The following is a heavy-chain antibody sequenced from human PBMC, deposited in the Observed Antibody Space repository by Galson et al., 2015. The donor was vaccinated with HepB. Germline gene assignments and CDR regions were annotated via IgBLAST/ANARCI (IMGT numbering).Heavy chain of an antibody. Sequence: SVKVSCKASGYSFTSSDINWVRQATGQGLEWMGWMNPNSANTGFAQKFQGRVTMTRNTSISTAYMELSSLTSEDTAVYYCARDASEYLLPDWYFDLWGRGTLVTVSS. CDR2: MNPNSANT. D-gene: IGHD3-3*01. J-gene: IGHJ2*01. V-gene: IGHV1-8*01. CDR1: GYSFTSSD. CDR3: ARDASEYLLPDWYFDL.